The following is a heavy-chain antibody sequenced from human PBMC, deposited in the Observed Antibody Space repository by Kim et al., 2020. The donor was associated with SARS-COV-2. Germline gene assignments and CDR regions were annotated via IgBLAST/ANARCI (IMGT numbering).Heavy chain of an antibody. D-gene: IGHD2-2*01. CDR1: GGSISSSSYY. CDR2: IYYSGST. CDR3: ASDIVVPAAIGYYYYGMDV. Sequence: LETLSLTCTVSGGSISSSSYYWGWIRQPPGKGLEWIGSIYYSGSTYYNPSLKSRVTISVDTSKNQFSLKLSSVTAADTAVYYCASDIVVPAAIGYYYYGMDVWGQGTTVTVSS. J-gene: IGHJ6*02. V-gene: IGHV4-39*01.